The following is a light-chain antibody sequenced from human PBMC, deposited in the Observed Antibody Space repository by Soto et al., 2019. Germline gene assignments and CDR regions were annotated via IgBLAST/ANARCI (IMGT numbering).Light chain of an antibody. CDR2: GAS. J-gene: IGKJ3*01. CDR3: QQDSNWLLFS. Sequence: EIVMPQSPATLSVSPGERATLSCRASQSVNSNLAWYQPKPGQAPRLLMYGASTRAAGIPDRFSGSGAGTEFTLTISGLKSEVFAVYYCQQDSNWLLFSVGPGTKVFIK. V-gene: IGKV3-15*01. CDR1: QSVNSN.